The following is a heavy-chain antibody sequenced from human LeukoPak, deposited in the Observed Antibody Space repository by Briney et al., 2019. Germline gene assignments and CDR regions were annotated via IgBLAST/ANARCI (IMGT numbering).Heavy chain of an antibody. J-gene: IGHJ4*02. CDR3: AKDPIVVVVAAAFDY. CDR2: ISGSGGST. Sequence: GGSLRLSCAASGFTFSSYAMSWVRQAPGKGLEWVSAISGSGGSTYYADSVRGRFTISRDNSKNTLYPQMNSLRAEDTAVYYCAKDPIVVVVAAAFDYWGQGTLVTVSS. V-gene: IGHV3-23*01. CDR1: GFTFSSYA. D-gene: IGHD2-15*01.